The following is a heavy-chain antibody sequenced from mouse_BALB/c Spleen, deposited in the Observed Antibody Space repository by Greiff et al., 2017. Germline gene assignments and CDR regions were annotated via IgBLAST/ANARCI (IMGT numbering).Heavy chain of an antibody. D-gene: IGHD1-1*01. CDR1: GYAFSSYW. CDR3: ARRDGSSYVGYFDY. Sequence: VQLQQSGAELVRPGSSVKISCKASGYAFSSYWMNWVKQRPGQGLEWIGQIYPGDGDTNYNGKFKGKATLTADKSSSTAYMQLSSLTSEDSAVYFCARRDGSSYVGYFDYWGQGTTLTVSS. V-gene: IGHV1-80*01. J-gene: IGHJ2*01. CDR2: IYPGDGDT.